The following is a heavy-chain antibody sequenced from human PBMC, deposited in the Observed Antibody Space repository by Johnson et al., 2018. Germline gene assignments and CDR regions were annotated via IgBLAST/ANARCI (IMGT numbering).Heavy chain of an antibody. D-gene: IGHD6-13*01. V-gene: IGHV3-23*04. CDR1: GFTFSSYA. CDR3: ASRTVGQQPGDDAFEI. CDR2: ISGSGGST. J-gene: IGHJ3*02. Sequence: VQLVESGGGLVQPGGSLRLSCAASGFTFSSYAMSWVRQAPGKGLEWVSAISGSGGSTYYADSVKGRFTISRDNSKNTLYLQMNSRRAEDTAVYYCASRTVGQQPGDDAFEIWGQGTMVTVSS.